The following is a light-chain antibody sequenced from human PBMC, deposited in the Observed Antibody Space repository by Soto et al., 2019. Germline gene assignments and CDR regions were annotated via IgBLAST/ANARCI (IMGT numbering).Light chain of an antibody. CDR3: QQYDSLPRT. CDR2: DAS. J-gene: IGKJ1*01. Sequence: DIPMTQSPSSLSASVGDRVTITCQASQDISNYLNWYQQKPGKAPKLLIYDASNLETGVPSRFSGSGSGTDFTFTISSLQPEDIATYYCQQYDSLPRTFGPGAKVEIK. CDR1: QDISNY. V-gene: IGKV1-33*01.